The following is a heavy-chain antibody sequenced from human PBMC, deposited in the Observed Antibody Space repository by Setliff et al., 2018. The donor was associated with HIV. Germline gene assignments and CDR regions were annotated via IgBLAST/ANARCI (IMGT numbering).Heavy chain of an antibody. CDR1: GGSISSSNW. CDR2: IYHSGST. D-gene: IGHD6-19*01. Sequence: LSLTCAVSGGSISSSNWWSWVRQPPGKGLEWIGEIYHSGSTNYNPSLKSRVTISVDKSKNQFSLKVKSVTAADTAVYYCARVSAQWLLPYYYFDYWGQGTLVTVSS. V-gene: IGHV4-4*02. J-gene: IGHJ4*02. CDR3: ARVSAQWLLPYYYFDY.